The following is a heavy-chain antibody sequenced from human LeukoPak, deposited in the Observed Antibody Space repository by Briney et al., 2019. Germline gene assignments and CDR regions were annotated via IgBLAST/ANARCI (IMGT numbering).Heavy chain of an antibody. CDR2: INPNSGGT. D-gene: IGHD6-19*01. Sequence: ASVKVSCKASGYTFTGYYMHWVRQAPGQGLEWMGWINPNSGGTNYAQKFQGRVTMTRDTSISTAYMELSRLRSDDTAVYYCARESIAVASVSEYFQHWGQGTLVTVSS. J-gene: IGHJ1*01. CDR1: GYTFTGYY. V-gene: IGHV1-2*02. CDR3: ARESIAVASVSEYFQH.